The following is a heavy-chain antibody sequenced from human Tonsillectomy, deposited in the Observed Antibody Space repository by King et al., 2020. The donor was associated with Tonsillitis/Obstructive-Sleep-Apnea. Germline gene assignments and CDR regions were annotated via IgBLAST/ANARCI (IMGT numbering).Heavy chain of an antibody. Sequence: VQLQQWGAGLLKPSETLSLTCAVYGGSFSGYYWSWIRQPPGKGLEWIGEINHSGSTNYNPSLKSRVTISVDTSKNQFSLKLSSVTAADTAVYYCARSYLSPPLYNWFDPWGQGTLVTVSS. V-gene: IGHV4-34*01. J-gene: IGHJ5*02. CDR1: GGSFSGYY. D-gene: IGHD1-26*01. CDR3: ARSYLSPPLYNWFDP. CDR2: INHSGST.